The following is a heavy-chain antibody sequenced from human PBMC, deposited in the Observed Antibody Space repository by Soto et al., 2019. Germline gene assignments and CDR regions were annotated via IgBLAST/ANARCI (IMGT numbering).Heavy chain of an antibody. CDR3: AKGGPPGHYDRRGPMWFAF. Sequence: QVQLVESGGGVVQPGGSLRLSCAGSGFTLNRFGMHWVRQAPGKGLEWLAVISSDGGDQYYADSVKGRCTVSRDNSKSSLYFQMNSLRSDDTATYYCAKGGPPGHYDRRGPMWFAFWGQGALVIVSS. J-gene: IGHJ4*02. CDR2: ISSDGGDQ. CDR1: GFTLNRFG. V-gene: IGHV3-30*18. D-gene: IGHD3-22*01.